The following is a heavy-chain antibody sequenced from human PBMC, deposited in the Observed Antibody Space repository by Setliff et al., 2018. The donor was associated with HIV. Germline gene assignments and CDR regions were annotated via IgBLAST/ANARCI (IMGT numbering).Heavy chain of an antibody. CDR2: IYSSGST. J-gene: IGHJ6*03. Sequence: TLSLTCTVSGGSISSGHYYWSWIRQPAGKGLEWIGHIYSSGSTNYNPSLKSRVTISVDTSKNQFSLKLSSVTAADTAVYYCAKQYCGGDCYSDSYYYMDVWGKGTTVTVSS. D-gene: IGHD2-21*01. V-gene: IGHV4-61*09. CDR1: GGSISSGHYY. CDR3: AKQYCGGDCYSDSYYYMDV.